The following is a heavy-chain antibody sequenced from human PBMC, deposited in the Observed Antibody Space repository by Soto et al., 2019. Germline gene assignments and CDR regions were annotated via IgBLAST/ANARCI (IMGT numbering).Heavy chain of an antibody. D-gene: IGHD2-2*01. CDR3: ARLDCSSSACDSWFDP. Sequence: ESLQLSCTGSGYTFDIFWISWVRQMPGRGLEWVGRIDPRDSYTSYSPSFQGHVTISADKSISAVYLQWGSLKASDTAMYYCARLDCSSSACDSWFDPWGQGTLVTVS. J-gene: IGHJ5*02. CDR1: GYTFDIFW. CDR2: IDPRDSYT. V-gene: IGHV5-10-1*01.